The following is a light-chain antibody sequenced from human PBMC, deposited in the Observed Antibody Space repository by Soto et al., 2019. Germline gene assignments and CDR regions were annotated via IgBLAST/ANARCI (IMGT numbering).Light chain of an antibody. Sequence: VLTQPPSASSTPGQTVTISCSGSTSNIGTFYVYWYLHLPGTAPKLLIYLGDQRASGVSDRFSGSKSGTSASLAINGLRSDDEADYSCAAWDDNLNAYVFGSGTKVTVL. CDR1: TSNIGTFY. CDR3: AAWDDNLNAYV. V-gene: IGLV1-47*02. CDR2: LGD. J-gene: IGLJ1*01.